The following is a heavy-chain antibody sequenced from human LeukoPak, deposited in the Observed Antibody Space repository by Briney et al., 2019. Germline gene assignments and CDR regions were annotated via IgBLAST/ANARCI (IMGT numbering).Heavy chain of an antibody. CDR3: AKGVRFLEWLLQFDS. J-gene: IGHJ4*02. CDR2: ISGSGGST. D-gene: IGHD3-3*01. V-gene: IGHV3-23*01. CDR1: GFTFSSYA. Sequence: GGSLRLSCAASGFTFSSYAMSWVRQAPGKGLEWVSAISGSGGSTYYADSGKGRFTISRYNSKHEVYLQMNSLRAEETAVYYCAKGVRFLEWLLQFDSWGQGTLVTVSS.